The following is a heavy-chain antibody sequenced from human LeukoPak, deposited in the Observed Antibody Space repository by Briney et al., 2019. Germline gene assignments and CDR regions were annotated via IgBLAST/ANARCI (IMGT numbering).Heavy chain of an antibody. V-gene: IGHV3-30*04. CDR3: AKYQGYCSSTSCYPGPYYYYGMDV. CDR1: GFTFSSYA. J-gene: IGHJ6*02. D-gene: IGHD2-2*01. CDR2: ISYDGSNK. Sequence: GRSLRLSGAASGFTFSSYAMHWVRQAPGKGLEWVAVISYDGSNKYYADSVKGRFTISRDNSKNTLYLQMNSLRAEDTAVYYCAKYQGYCSSTSCYPGPYYYYGMDVWGQGTTVTVSS.